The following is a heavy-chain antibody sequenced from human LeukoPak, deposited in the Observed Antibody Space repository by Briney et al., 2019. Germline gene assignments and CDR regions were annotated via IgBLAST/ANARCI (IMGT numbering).Heavy chain of an antibody. CDR2: ISYDGSNK. Sequence: GGSLRLSCAASGFTFSSYAMLWVRQAPGKGLEWVAVISYDGSNKYYADSVKGRFTISRDNSKNTLYLQMNSLRAEDTAVYYCARGGLSGSLYPFDYWGQGTLVTVSS. D-gene: IGHD1-26*01. CDR1: GFTFSSYA. CDR3: ARGGLSGSLYPFDY. V-gene: IGHV3-30*01. J-gene: IGHJ4*02.